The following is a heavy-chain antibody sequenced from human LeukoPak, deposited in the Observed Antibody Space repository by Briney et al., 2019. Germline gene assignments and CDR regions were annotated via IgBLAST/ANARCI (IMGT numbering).Heavy chain of an antibody. CDR2: MNPNSGNT. CDR1: AYTVTSYD. Sequence: GASVKVSCRASAYTVTSYDINWVRQATGQGLEWMGWMNPNSGNTGYAQKFQGRVTMTRNTSISTAYMELSSLRSEDTAVYYCARSLNYYDSSGSGGWGQGTLVTVSS. J-gene: IGHJ4*02. CDR3: ARSLNYYDSSGSGG. V-gene: IGHV1-8*01. D-gene: IGHD3-22*01.